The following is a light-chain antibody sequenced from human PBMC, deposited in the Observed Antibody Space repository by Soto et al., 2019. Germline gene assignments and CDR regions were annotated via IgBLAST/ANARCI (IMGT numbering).Light chain of an antibody. CDR1: QDIRNS. V-gene: IGKV1-5*01. J-gene: IGKJ2*01. CDR2: QAS. Sequence: DIQMTQSPYVLSASVGDKVTITCRASQDIRNSLAWYQQRPGKAPELLISQASDLQGGVPSRFSGSGSGTEFTLTIRSLQADDFATYYCHQYYSHSTFGQGTKLE. CDR3: HQYYSHST.